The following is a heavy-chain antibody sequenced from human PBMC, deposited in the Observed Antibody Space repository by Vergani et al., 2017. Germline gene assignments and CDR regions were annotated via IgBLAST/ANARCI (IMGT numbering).Heavy chain of an antibody. CDR3: ARILRGSPDIVVVPAAAVDY. D-gene: IGHD2-2*01. Sequence: QVQLQESGPGLVKPSETLSLTCTVSGGSISSSSYYWGWIRQPPGKGLEWIGSIYYSGSTYYNPSLKSRVTISVDTSKNQFSLKLSSVTAADTAVYYCARILRGSPDIVVVPAAAVDYWGQGTLVTVSS. V-gene: IGHV4-39*01. CDR2: IYYSGST. CDR1: GGSISSSSYY. J-gene: IGHJ4*02.